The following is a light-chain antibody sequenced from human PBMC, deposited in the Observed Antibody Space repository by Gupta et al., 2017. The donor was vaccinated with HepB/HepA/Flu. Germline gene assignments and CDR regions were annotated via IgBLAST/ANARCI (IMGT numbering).Light chain of an antibody. V-gene: IGKV3-15*01. CDR2: GAS. J-gene: IGKJ2*01. Sequence: EIVMTQSPATLSVSPGERATLSCRASQSVSSNLAWYQQKPGQAPRLLIYGASTRATGIPARFSGSGSGTEFTLTISSRQSEDFAVYYCQQDNNWPRPTFGQGTKLEIK. CDR1: QSVSSN. CDR3: QQDNNWPRPT.